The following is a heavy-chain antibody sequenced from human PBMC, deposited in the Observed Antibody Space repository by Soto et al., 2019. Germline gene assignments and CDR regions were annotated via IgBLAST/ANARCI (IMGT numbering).Heavy chain of an antibody. CDR1: GGSISSGSYY. D-gene: IGHD3-3*01. V-gene: IGHV4-39*01. J-gene: IGHJ5*02. CDR3: ARQEYYDVLSGYSKNWFDP. Sequence: TSETLSLTCTVSGGSISSGSYYWGWIRQPPGKGLEWIGSIYYSGSTYYNPSLKSRVTMSVDTSKNQFSLSLSSVTAADTAVYYCARQEYYDVLSGYSKNWFDPWGQGTLVTVSS. CDR2: IYYSGST.